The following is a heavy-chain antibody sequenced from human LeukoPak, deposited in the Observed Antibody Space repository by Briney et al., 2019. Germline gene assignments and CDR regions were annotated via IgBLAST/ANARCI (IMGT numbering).Heavy chain of an antibody. D-gene: IGHD3-9*01. J-gene: IGHJ4*02. CDR1: GFTFSSYA. CDR3: AKSETDILTGYYGLSVGYFDY. Sequence: GGSLRLSCAASGFTFSSYAMSWVRQAPGKGLEWVSAISGSGGSTYYADSVKGRFTITRDNSKNTLYLQMNSLRAEDTAVYYCAKSETDILTGYYGLSVGYFDYWGQGTLVTVSP. V-gene: IGHV3-23*01. CDR2: ISGSGGST.